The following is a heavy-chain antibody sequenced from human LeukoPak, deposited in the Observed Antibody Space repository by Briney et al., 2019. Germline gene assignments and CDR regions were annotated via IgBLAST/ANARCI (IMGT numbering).Heavy chain of an antibody. V-gene: IGHV3-30*04. Sequence: GGSLRLSCAASGFTFSSYAMHWVRQAPGKGLEWLAVISYDGSNKYYADSVKGRFTISRDNSKNTLYLQMNSLRAEDTAVYYCARTATVTTAFDYWGQGTLVTVSS. CDR3: ARTATVTTAFDY. CDR2: ISYDGSNK. D-gene: IGHD4-17*01. CDR1: GFTFSSYA. J-gene: IGHJ4*02.